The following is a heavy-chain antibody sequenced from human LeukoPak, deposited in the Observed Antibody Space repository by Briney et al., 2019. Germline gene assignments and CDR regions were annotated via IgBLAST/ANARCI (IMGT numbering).Heavy chain of an antibody. Sequence: PSETLSLTCTVSGGSISSYYWSWIRQPARKGLVWIGRIYTSGSTNYNPSLKSRVTMSVDTSKNQFSLKLSSVTAADTAVYYCASSLSRGAYVTPSRDYYYYMDVWGKGTTVTISS. CDR2: IYTSGST. D-gene: IGHD3-16*01. CDR3: ASSLSRGAYVTPSRDYYYYMDV. CDR1: GGSISSYY. J-gene: IGHJ6*03. V-gene: IGHV4-4*07.